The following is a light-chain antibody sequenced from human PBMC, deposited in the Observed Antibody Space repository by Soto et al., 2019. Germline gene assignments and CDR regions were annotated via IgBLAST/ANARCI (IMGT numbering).Light chain of an antibody. V-gene: IGKV3-15*01. CDR2: GAS. J-gene: IGKJ2*01. CDR1: QSVRDN. CDR3: QQHNDWPPST. Sequence: ETLLTQSPATLSVSPGERATLSCRASQSVRDNLAWYQQKPGQAPRLLIYGASTRAPGIPDRFSGGGFGTEFSLTISSLQSEDFAVYYCQQHNDWPPSTFGQGTKRVIK.